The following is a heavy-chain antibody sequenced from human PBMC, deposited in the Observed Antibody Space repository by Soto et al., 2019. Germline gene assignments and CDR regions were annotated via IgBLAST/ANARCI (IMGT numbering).Heavy chain of an antibody. Sequence: QVQLVQSGAEVKKPGASVKVSCKPSGYTFTSYYMHWVRQAPGQGLEWMGVINPNGGTTRYARKFQGRVTMTRDTSTNTVYMELSSLRSDDTAVYYCARDPGLPAAFNWFDPWGQGTLVTVSS. J-gene: IGHJ5*02. V-gene: IGHV1-46*01. CDR1: GYTFTSYY. CDR3: ARDPGLPAAFNWFDP. D-gene: IGHD2-2*01. CDR2: INPNGGTT.